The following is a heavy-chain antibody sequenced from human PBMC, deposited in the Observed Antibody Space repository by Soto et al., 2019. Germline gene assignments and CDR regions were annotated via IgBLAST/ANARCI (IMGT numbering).Heavy chain of an antibody. CDR3: ARMVGATLVDF. V-gene: IGHV4-4*02. Sequence: QVLLQESGPGLVRPSGTLSLTCAVSGASIISTTSHNWWTWVRQPPGKGLEWIGEIYHTGSTNYNPSLKSRVTMSVDKSKNQFSLKLTSVTAADTAVYYCARMVGATLVDFWGQGTLVTVSS. CDR2: IYHTGST. CDR1: GASIISTTSHNW. D-gene: IGHD1-26*01. J-gene: IGHJ4*02.